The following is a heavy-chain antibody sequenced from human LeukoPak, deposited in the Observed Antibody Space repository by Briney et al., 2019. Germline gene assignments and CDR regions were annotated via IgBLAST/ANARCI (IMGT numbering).Heavy chain of an antibody. CDR1: GITFSNYA. J-gene: IGHJ6*02. CDR2: ISGSGGTT. CDR3: ARDLRPDSYFYNLDV. V-gene: IGHV3-23*01. D-gene: IGHD2/OR15-2a*01. Sequence: PGGSLRLSCAASGITFSNYAMSWVRQAPGKGLAWVSAISGSGGTTFYADSVKGRFTISRDNSRNTLFLQMNSLKTDDTALYYCARDLRPDSYFYNLDVWGLGTTVTVSS.